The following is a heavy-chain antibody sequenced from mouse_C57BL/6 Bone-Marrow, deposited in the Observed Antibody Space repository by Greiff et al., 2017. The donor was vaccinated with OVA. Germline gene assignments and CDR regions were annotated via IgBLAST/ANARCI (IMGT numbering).Heavy chain of an antibody. Sequence: EVKLVESGGGLVKPGGSLKLSCAASGFTFSSYAMSWVRQTPEKRLEWVATISDGGSYTYYPDNVKGRFTISRDNAKNNLYLQMSHLKSEDTAVYYCARGLLRPVGRSWFAYWGQGTLVTVSA. V-gene: IGHV5-4*03. CDR2: ISDGGSYT. J-gene: IGHJ3*01. CDR1: GFTFSSYA. CDR3: ARGLLRPVGRSWFAY. D-gene: IGHD1-2*01.